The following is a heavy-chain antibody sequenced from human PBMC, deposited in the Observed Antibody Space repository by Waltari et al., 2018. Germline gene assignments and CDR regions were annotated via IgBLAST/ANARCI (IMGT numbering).Heavy chain of an antibody. CDR3: VKGGWGFGAFYEQH. CDR2: IGWNSGAI. Sequence: EVQLVASGGGLVQPGRSLSVSCVGSGFTFDDYAMYWVRQRPGKGLEWVSGIGWNSGAIGYADSVRGRFSTYRDNAKKSLYLQMGRLRPEDTALYYCVKGGWGFGAFYEQHWGQGIQVTVSS. V-gene: IGHV3-9*01. D-gene: IGHD3-10*01. J-gene: IGHJ4*02. CDR1: GFTFDDYA.